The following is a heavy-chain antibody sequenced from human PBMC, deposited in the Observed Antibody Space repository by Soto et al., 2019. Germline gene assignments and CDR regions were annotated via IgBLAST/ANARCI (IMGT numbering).Heavy chain of an antibody. D-gene: IGHD3-10*01. CDR1: GGSVSSRGYY. CDR3: ARHQDSYYKDHFDY. V-gene: IGHV4-39*01. Sequence: QLQLQESGPGLVKPSETLSLTCTVSGGSVSSRGYYWGWIRQPPGKGLEWIGSIYYSGISYSNPSLKSRVTISVDTSKNQFSLRLRSVTAADTAMYYCARHQDSYYKDHFDYWGQGALVTVSS. J-gene: IGHJ4*02. CDR2: IYYSGIS.